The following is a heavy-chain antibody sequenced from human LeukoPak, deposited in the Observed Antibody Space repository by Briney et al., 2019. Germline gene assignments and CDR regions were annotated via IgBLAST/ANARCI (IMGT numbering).Heavy chain of an antibody. V-gene: IGHV4-39*01. CDR1: GYSISSSSYY. CDR2: IYYSGST. D-gene: IGHD6-19*01. Sequence: PSETLSLTCTVSGYSISSSSYYWGWIRQPPGKGLEWIGSIYYSGSTYYNPSLKSRVTISVDTSKNQFSLKLSSVTAADTAVYYCARQQWLVHQFDYWGQGTLVTVSS. J-gene: IGHJ4*02. CDR3: ARQQWLVHQFDY.